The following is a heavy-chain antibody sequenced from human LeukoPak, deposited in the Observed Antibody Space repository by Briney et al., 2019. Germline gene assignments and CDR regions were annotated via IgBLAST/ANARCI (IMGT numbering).Heavy chain of an antibody. J-gene: IGHJ4*02. CDR2: IYTSGST. V-gene: IGHV4-61*02. CDR1: GGSISSGSYY. CDR3: ARARWVSSGSFDY. Sequence: PSETLSLTCTVSGGSISSGSYYWSWIRQPAGKGLEWIGRIYTSGSTNYNPSLKSRVTISVDTSKNQFSLKLSSVTAADTAVYYCARARWVSSGSFDYWGQGTLVTVSS. D-gene: IGHD6-19*01.